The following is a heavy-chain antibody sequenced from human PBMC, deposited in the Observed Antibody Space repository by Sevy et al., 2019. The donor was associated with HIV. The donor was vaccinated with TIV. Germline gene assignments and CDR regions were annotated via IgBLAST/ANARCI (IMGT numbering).Heavy chain of an antibody. J-gene: IGHJ4*02. CDR3: PREMLDYGGNGGFDY. D-gene: IGHD4-17*01. CDR2: IWCDGSNK. V-gene: IGHV3-33*01. CDR1: GFTFSSYG. Sequence: GGSLRLSCAASGFTFSSYGMHWVRQAPGKGLEWVAVIWCDGSNKYYADSVKGRFTISRDNSKNTLYLQMNSLRAEDTVGYYCPREMLDYGGNGGFDYWGQGTLVIVS.